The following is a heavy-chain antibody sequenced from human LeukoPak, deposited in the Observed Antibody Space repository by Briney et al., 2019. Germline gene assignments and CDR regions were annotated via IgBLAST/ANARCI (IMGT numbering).Heavy chain of an antibody. CDR1: GYSFTSYW. CDR3: AREGGYCSGGSCHPPYYGMDV. D-gene: IGHD2-15*01. V-gene: IGHV5-51*07. CDR2: IYPGDSDT. Sequence: GESLKISCKGSGYSFTSYWIGWVHQMPGKGLEWMGIIYPGDSDTRYSPSFQGQVTISADKSISTAYLQWSSLKASDTAMYYCAREGGYCSGGSCHPPYYGMDVWGQGTTVIVSS. J-gene: IGHJ6*02.